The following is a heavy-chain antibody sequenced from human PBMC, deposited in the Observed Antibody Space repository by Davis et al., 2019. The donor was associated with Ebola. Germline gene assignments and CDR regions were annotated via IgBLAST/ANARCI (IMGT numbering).Heavy chain of an antibody. D-gene: IGHD5-24*01. CDR2: IIPIFGTA. J-gene: IGHJ3*02. CDR1: GGTFSSYA. CDR3: ARDKGRWLQPDAFDI. Sequence: AASVKVSCKASGGTFSSYAISWVRQAPGQGLEWMGGIIPIFGTANYAQKFQGRVTITADKSTSTAYMELSSLRSEDTAVYYCARDKGRWLQPDAFDIWGQGTMVTVSS. V-gene: IGHV1-69*06.